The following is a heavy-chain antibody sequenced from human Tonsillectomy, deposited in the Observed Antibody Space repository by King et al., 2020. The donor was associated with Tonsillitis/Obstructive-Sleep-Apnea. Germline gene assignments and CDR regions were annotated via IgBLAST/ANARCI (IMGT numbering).Heavy chain of an antibody. J-gene: IGHJ5*02. CDR1: GDSLTNYW. V-gene: IGHV5-51*01. Sequence: VQLVESGAEVKKPGESLKISCKVSGDSLTNYWIGWVGQMPGKGLEWMGIIDPGDSDRRYTPSSQGHVTTSADKSISTAYLQWSNLKAPDTAMYYCARLSDFWSGYFWFDPWGQGTLVTVSS. D-gene: IGHD3-3*01. CDR2: IDPGDSDR. CDR3: ARLSDFWSGYFWFDP.